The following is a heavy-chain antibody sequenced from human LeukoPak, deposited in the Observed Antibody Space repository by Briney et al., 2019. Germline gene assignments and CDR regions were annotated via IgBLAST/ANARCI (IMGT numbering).Heavy chain of an antibody. CDR3: ARAPLNLMVRGVTPQSYYYYYGMDV. V-gene: IGHV1-8*01. CDR1: GYTFTSYD. D-gene: IGHD3-10*01. Sequence: GASVKVSCKASGYTFTSYDINWVRQATGQGLEWMGWMNPNSGNTGYAQKFQGRVTMTRNTSISTAYMELSSLRSEDTAVYYCARAPLNLMVRGVTPQSYYYYYGMDVWGQGTTVTVSS. CDR2: MNPNSGNT. J-gene: IGHJ6*02.